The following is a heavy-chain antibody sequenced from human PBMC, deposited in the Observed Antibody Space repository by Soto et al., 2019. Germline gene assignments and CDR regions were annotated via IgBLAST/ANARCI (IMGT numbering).Heavy chain of an antibody. CDR3: ANSDGGYEIIYFDF. J-gene: IGHJ4*02. CDR2: IYYNDDR. Sequence: GSGPTLVNPTQTLTLTCTFSGFSFTTAGVAVGWIRQTPGGALEWLTLIYYNDDRRFSPSLKTRLTITGDTSKNQVVLSLTNVDPGDTATYFCANSDGGYEIIYFDFWGQGIQVTVSS. CDR1: GFSFTTAGVA. V-gene: IGHV2-5*01. D-gene: IGHD5-12*01.